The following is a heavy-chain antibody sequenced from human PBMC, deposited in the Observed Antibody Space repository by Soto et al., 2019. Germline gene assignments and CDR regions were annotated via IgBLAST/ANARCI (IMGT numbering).Heavy chain of an antibody. D-gene: IGHD1-1*01. J-gene: IGHJ5*02. CDR2: IYHSGYT. Sequence: SETLSLTCTVSGGSISNYYWSWIRQPPGKGLEWIGYIYHSGYTYYNPSLRSRVTISVDKSKNHFSLKLSSVTAADTAVYYCARDQLEGNWFDPWGQGTLVTVSS. V-gene: IGHV4-59*12. CDR3: ARDQLEGNWFDP. CDR1: GGSISNYY.